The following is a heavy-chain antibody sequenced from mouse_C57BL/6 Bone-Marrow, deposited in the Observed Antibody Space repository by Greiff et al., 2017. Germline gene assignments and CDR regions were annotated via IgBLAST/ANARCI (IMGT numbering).Heavy chain of an antibody. CDR2: IHPNSGST. Sequence: QVQLQQPGAELVKPGASVKLSCKASGYTFTSYWMPWVKQRPGQGLEWIGMIHPNSGSTNYNEKFKSKATLTVDKSSSTAYMQLSSLTSEDSAVYYCAGEGLLRAWLAYWGQGTLVTVSA. V-gene: IGHV1-64*01. CDR1: GYTFTSYW. J-gene: IGHJ3*01. CDR3: AGEGLLRAWLAY. D-gene: IGHD2-3*01.